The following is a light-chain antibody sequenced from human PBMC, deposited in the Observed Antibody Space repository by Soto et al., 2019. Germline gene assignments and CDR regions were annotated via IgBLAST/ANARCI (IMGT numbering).Light chain of an antibody. CDR1: QSVSSN. Sequence: EIVMTQSPVTLSVSPGERATLSCRASQSVSSNLAWYQQKPCQAPRLLIYGASTRATGIPARFSGSGSGTEFTLTISSLQSEDFAVYYCQQYNNWPLTFGGGTKVEIK. CDR3: QQYNNWPLT. J-gene: IGKJ4*01. V-gene: IGKV3-15*01. CDR2: GAS.